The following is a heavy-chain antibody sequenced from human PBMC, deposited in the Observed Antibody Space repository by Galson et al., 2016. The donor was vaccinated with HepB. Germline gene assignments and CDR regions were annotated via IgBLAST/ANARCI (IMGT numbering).Heavy chain of an antibody. CDR3: ARDPTRGYSRWGMDV. D-gene: IGHD5-12*01. J-gene: IGHJ6*02. Sequence: SLRLSCAASGFAFRNNGFHWVRQAPGKGLEWVAVIWYDGSLTYYADSVKGRFTISRDNSKNTLSLQMNSLRVDDTGVFYCARDPTRGYSRWGMDVWGQGPTVTVSS. CDR2: IWYDGSLT. V-gene: IGHV3-33*01. CDR1: GFAFRNNG.